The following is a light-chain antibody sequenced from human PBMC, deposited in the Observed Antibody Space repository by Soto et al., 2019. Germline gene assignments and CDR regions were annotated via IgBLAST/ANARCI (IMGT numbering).Light chain of an antibody. CDR3: HSYDSTLSASI. CDR2: GNT. Sequence: QAVVTQPPSVSGAPGQRVTISCTGSSSNIGAGYDVHWYHQLPGTAPKLLILGNTNRPSGVPDRFSGSKSGTSASLAINGLQADDEANYYCHSYDSTLSASIFGGGTKLTVL. J-gene: IGLJ2*01. V-gene: IGLV1-40*01. CDR1: SSNIGAGYD.